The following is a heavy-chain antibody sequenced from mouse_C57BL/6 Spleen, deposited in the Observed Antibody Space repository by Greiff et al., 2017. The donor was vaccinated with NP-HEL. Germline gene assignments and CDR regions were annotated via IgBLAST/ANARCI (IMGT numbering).Heavy chain of an antibody. D-gene: IGHD2-4*01. V-gene: IGHV7-4*01. Sequence: EVNVVDSGGGLVQPGASLRLSCAASGFTFTDYYMSWVRQPPGKAPEWLALIRNKANGYTTEYTASVKGRFTISRDNSQNILYLQMNTLRAEDSATYYCVKATVYYDYDDASRFAYWGQGTLVTVSA. J-gene: IGHJ3*01. CDR1: GFTFTDYY. CDR2: IRNKANGYTT. CDR3: VKATVYYDYDDASRFAY.